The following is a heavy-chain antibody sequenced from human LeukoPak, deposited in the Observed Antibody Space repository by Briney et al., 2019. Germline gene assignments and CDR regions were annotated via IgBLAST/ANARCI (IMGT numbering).Heavy chain of an antibody. CDR1: GGSFSGYY. V-gene: IGHV4-34*01. D-gene: IGHD3-16*01. CDR2: INHSGST. J-gene: IGHJ3*02. Sequence: PSETLSLTCAVYGGSFSGYYWSWIRQPPGKGLEWIGEINHSGSTNYNPSLKSRVTISVGTSKNQFSLKLSSVTAADTAVYYCASGMITFGGVPTNDAFDIWGQGTMVTVSS. CDR3: ASGMITFGGVPTNDAFDI.